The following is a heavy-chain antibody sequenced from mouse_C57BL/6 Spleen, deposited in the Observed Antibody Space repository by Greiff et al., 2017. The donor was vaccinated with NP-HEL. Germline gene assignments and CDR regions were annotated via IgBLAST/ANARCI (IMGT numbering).Heavy chain of an antibody. Sequence: EVMLVESGGGLVKPGGSLKLSCAASGFTFSSYAMSWVRQTPEKRLEWVATISDGGSYTYYPDNVKGRFTISRDNAKNNLYLQMSHLKSEDTAMYYCARLTGGYYSWFAYWGQGTLVTVSA. CDR2: ISDGGSYT. CDR1: GFTFSSYA. D-gene: IGHD2-3*01. V-gene: IGHV5-4*03. J-gene: IGHJ3*01. CDR3: ARLTGGYYSWFAY.